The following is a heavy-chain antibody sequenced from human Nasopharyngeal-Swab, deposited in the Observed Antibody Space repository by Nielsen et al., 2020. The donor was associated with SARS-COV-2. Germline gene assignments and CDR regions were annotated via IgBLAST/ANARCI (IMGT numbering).Heavy chain of an antibody. V-gene: IGHV1-69*13. CDR1: GGTFSSYA. J-gene: IGHJ5*02. CDR2: IIPIFGTA. CDR3: ARGSFYAGYCTNGVCYKGRWFDP. D-gene: IGHD2-8*01. Sequence: SVKVSCKASGGTFSSYAISWVRQAPRQGLEWMGGIIPIFGTANYAQKFQGRVTITADESTSTAYMELSSLRSEDTAVYYCARGSFYAGYCTNGVCYKGRWFDPWGQGTLVTVSS.